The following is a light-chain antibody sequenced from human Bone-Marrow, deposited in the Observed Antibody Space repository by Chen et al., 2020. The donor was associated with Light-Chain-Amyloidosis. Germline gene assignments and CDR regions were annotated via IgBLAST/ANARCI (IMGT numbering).Light chain of an antibody. Sequence: QSALTQPASVSGSPGQSLPISCTGTINDVGAYNHVSWYQHHPGKAPKLIIFELNNRPSGISDRFSGSKSGDTAYLTISGLQAEDEADYYCSSYTSSVSYVFGSGTKVTVL. V-gene: IGLV2-14*01. CDR3: SSYTSSVSYV. J-gene: IGLJ1*01. CDR1: INDVGAYNH. CDR2: ELN.